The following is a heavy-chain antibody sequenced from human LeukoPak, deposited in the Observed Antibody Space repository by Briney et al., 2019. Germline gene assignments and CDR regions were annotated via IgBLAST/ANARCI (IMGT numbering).Heavy chain of an antibody. CDR2: ISGGGEIT. CDR3: AKVGLLAISGPWGYFDY. Sequence: GGSLRLSCAASRFTFSNYGVNWVRQAPGKGLEWVSSISGGGEITYYADYVKGRFTISRDNSKNTLYLQMNSLRADDTAVYYCAKVGLLAISGPWGYFDYWGQGSLVTVSS. CDR1: RFTFSNYG. V-gene: IGHV3-23*01. D-gene: IGHD6-19*01. J-gene: IGHJ4*02.